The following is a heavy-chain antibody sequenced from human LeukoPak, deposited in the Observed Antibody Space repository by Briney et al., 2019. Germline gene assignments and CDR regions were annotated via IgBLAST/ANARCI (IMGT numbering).Heavy chain of an antibody. CDR3: ARRYYDILTGYYSDDY. CDR2: IYPGDSDT. CDR1: GYSFTSYW. V-gene: IGHV5-51*01. D-gene: IGHD3-9*01. J-gene: IGHJ4*02. Sequence: GESLKISCEGSGYSFTSYWIGWVRQMPGKGLEWMGIIYPGDSDTRYSPSFQGQVTISADKSISTAYLQWSSLKASDTAMYYCARRYYDILTGYYSDDYWGQGTLVTVSS.